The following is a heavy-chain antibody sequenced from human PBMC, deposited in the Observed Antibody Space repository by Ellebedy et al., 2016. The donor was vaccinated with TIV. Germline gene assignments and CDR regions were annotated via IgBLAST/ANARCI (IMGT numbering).Heavy chain of an antibody. V-gene: IGHV4-59*01. CDR3: ARDTAGFWSGYSY. D-gene: IGHD3-3*01. J-gene: IGHJ4*02. CDR1: GGSISSYY. CDR2: IYYSGST. Sequence: SETLSLTXTVSGGSISSYYWSWIRQPPGKGLEWIGYIYYSGSTNYNPSLKSRVTISVDTSKNQFSLKLSSVTAADTAVYYCARDTAGFWSGYSYWGQGTLVTVSS.